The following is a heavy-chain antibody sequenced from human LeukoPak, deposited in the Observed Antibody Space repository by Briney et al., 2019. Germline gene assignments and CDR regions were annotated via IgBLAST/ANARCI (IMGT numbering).Heavy chain of an antibody. CDR1: GFTFGDYA. V-gene: IGHV3-7*01. J-gene: IGHJ4*02. CDR2: INQDGSEK. Sequence: PGRSLRLSCTASGFTFGDYAMNWFRQAPGKGLEWVANINQDGSEKYYVDSVKGRFTISRDNAKNSLYLQMNSLRADDTAVYYCAREAFWGQGTLVTVSP. CDR3: AREAF.